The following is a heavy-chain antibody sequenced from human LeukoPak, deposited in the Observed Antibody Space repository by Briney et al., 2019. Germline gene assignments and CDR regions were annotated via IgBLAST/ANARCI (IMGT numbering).Heavy chain of an antibody. Sequence: GGSLRLSCAASGFTFSSYAMSWVRQAPGKGLEWVSAISGSGGSTYYADSVKGRFTISRDNSKNTLYLQMNSLRAEGTAVYYCAKGGYSSSWYSPFDYWGQGTLVTVSS. CDR3: AKGGYSSSWYSPFDY. J-gene: IGHJ4*02. V-gene: IGHV3-23*01. CDR1: GFTFSSYA. CDR2: ISGSGGST. D-gene: IGHD6-13*01.